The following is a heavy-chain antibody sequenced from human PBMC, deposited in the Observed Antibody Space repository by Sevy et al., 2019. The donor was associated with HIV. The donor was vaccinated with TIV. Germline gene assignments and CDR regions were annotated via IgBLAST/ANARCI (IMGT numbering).Heavy chain of an antibody. V-gene: IGHV5-51*01. CDR1: GYSFTHYW. CDR3: ARLNGFEPYSYYALDV. Sequence: GESLKISCEGSGYSFTHYWIAWVRQIPGNGLEWMGIIYPGDPAPTYSPSFQGRVTISADKSINIAYLQWSRLRASDTAIYYCARLNGFEPYSYYALDVWGQWTTVTVSS. CDR2: IYPGDPAP. D-gene: IGHD5-12*01. J-gene: IGHJ6*02.